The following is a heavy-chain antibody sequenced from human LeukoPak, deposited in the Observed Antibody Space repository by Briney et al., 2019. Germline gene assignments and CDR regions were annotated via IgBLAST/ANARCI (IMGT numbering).Heavy chain of an antibody. CDR3: ARDLHSSGYYRSDAFDI. Sequence: SVKVSCKASGGTFSSYAISWVRQAPGQGLEWMGGIIPIFGTANYAQKFQGRVTITADESTSTAYMELSSLRSEDTAVYYCARDLHSSGYYRSDAFDIWGQGTMVTVSS. D-gene: IGHD3-22*01. CDR1: GGTFSSYA. J-gene: IGHJ3*02. V-gene: IGHV1-69*13. CDR2: IIPIFGTA.